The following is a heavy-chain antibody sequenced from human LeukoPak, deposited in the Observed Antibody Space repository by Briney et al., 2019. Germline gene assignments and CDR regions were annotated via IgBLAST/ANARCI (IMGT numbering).Heavy chain of an antibody. CDR3: AREGPSGSYL. V-gene: IGHV4-30-2*01. D-gene: IGHD1-26*01. J-gene: IGHJ4*02. CDR2: IYHSGST. CDR1: GGSISRGGYS. Sequence: SETLSLTCAGSGGSISRGGYSWSWIRQPPGKGLEWIGYIYHSGSTYYNPSLKSRVTISVDRSKNQFSLKLSSVTAADTAVYYCAREGPSGSYLWGQGTLVTVSS.